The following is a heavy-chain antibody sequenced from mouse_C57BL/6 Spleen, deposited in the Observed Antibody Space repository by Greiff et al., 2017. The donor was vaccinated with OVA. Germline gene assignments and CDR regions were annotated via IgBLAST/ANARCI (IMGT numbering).Heavy chain of an antibody. CDR2: FHPYNDDT. Sequence: QVHVKQSGAELVKPGASVKMSCKASGYTFTTYPIEWMKQNHGKSLEWIGNFHPYNDDTKYNEKFKGKATLTVEKSSSTVYLELSRLTSDDSAVYYCARGITTASNYYFDYWGQGTTLTVSS. CDR1: GYTFTTYP. J-gene: IGHJ2*01. CDR3: ARGITTASNYYFDY. V-gene: IGHV1-47*01. D-gene: IGHD1-2*01.